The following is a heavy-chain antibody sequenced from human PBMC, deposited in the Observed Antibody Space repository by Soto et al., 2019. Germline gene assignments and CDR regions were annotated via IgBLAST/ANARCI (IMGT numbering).Heavy chain of an antibody. D-gene: IGHD2-15*01. CDR2: FDPEDGET. J-gene: IGHJ4*02. CDR3: ATDVNLGYCSGGSCYTFDY. CDR1: GYTLTELS. V-gene: IGHV1-24*01. Sequence: VASVKVSCKVSGYTLTELSMHWVRQAPGKGLEWMGGFDPEDGETIYAQKFRGSVTMTEDTSTDTAYMELSSLRSEDTAVYYCATDVNLGYCSGGSCYTFDYWGQGTLVTVSS.